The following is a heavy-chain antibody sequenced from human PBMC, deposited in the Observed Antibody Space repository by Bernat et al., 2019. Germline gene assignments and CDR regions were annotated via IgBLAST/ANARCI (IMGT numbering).Heavy chain of an antibody. J-gene: IGHJ3*02. V-gene: IGHV6-1*01. CDR1: GDSVSSNRGT. CDR2: TYYRSKWYN. Sequence: QVQLQQSGPGLLKPSQTLSLTCAISGDSVSSNRGTWSWIRQSPSRGLEWLGRTYYRSKWYNEYAVSVKSRITLNPDTSKNQFSLLLNSVTPEDTAVYYCARASYDSIKFAFDIWGQGTVVSVSS. D-gene: IGHD3-22*01. CDR3: ARASYDSIKFAFDI.